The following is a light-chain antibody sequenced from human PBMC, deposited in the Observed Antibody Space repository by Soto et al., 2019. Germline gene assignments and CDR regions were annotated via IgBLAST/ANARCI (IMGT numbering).Light chain of an antibody. V-gene: IGLV2-14*01. CDR2: EVS. Sequence: QSALTQPASVSGSPGQSITISCTGSSSDIGGYNYVSWYQQHPGKAPKLIIYEVSNRPSGVSDRFSGSKSGNTASLTISGLQPEDEADFYCSAYSSSTTLVVFGGGTQLTVL. CDR1: SSDIGGYNY. CDR3: SAYSSSTTLVV. J-gene: IGLJ2*01.